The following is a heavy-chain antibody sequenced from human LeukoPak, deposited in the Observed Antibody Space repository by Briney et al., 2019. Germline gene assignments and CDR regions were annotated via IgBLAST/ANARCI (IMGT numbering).Heavy chain of an antibody. CDR3: AKVSDYDFWSGYYSPFDY. Sequence: TGGSLRLSCVASGFTFSSYSMNWVRQAPGKGLEWVSYISSSISTIYYADSVKGRFTISRDNSKNTLYLQMNSLRAEDTAVYYCAKVSDYDFWSGYYSPFDYWGQGTLVTVSS. CDR1: GFTFSSYS. D-gene: IGHD3-3*01. J-gene: IGHJ4*02. V-gene: IGHV3-48*01. CDR2: ISSSISTI.